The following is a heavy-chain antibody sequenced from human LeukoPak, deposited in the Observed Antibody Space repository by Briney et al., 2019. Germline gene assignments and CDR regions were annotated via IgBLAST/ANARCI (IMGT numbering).Heavy chain of an antibody. V-gene: IGHV4-39*01. CDR1: GGSISSSSYY. D-gene: IGHD3-22*01. J-gene: IGHJ4*02. CDR3: AGGGYYDSSGLFDY. CDR2: IYYSGST. Sequence: SETLSLTCTVSGGSISSSSYYWGWIRQPPGKGLEWIGSIYYSGSTYYNPSLKSRVTISVDTSKNQFSLKLSSVTAADTAVYYCAGGGYYDSSGLFDYWGQGTLVTVSS.